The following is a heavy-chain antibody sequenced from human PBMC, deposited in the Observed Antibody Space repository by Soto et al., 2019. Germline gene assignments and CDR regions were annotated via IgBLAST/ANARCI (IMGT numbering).Heavy chain of an antibody. J-gene: IGHJ4*02. Sequence: SETLSLTCTVSGYSISSGYYWGWIRQPPGKGLEWIGSIYHSGSTYYNPSLKSRVTISVDTSKNQFSLKLSSVTAADTAVYYCARYCSSTSCYRMETFDYWGQGTLVTVSS. CDR3: ARYCSSTSCYRMETFDY. CDR2: IYHSGST. D-gene: IGHD2-2*02. CDR1: GYSISSGYY. V-gene: IGHV4-38-2*02.